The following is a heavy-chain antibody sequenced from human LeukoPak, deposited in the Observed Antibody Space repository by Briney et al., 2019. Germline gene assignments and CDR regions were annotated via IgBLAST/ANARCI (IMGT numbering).Heavy chain of an antibody. CDR1: GFTLSNYG. CDR3: ARRAGAYSHPYDY. J-gene: IGHJ4*02. Sequence: QPGGSLRLSCAASGFTLSNYGMSWVRQAPGKGLEWVSFIYSDNTHYSDSVKGRFTISRDNSKNTLYLQMNSLRAEDTAVYYCARRAGAYSHPYDYWGQGTLVTVSS. CDR2: IYSDNT. D-gene: IGHD4/OR15-4a*01. V-gene: IGHV3-53*01.